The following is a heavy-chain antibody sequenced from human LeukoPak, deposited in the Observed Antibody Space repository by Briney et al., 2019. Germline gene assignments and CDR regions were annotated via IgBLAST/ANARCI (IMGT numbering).Heavy chain of an antibody. J-gene: IGHJ4*02. D-gene: IGHD2-2*01. V-gene: IGHV3-23*01. CDR2: ICGSDGSR. CDR1: GFTFSTYA. CDR3: AKGGSPSCYSSSGY. Sequence: GGSLRLSCAAPGFTFSTYAMSWVRQAPGKGLEWVSAICGSDGSRYYADSVKGRFTISRDNSKNTLYLQMNSLRGEDTAVYYYAKGGSPSCYSSSGYWGQGTLVTVSS.